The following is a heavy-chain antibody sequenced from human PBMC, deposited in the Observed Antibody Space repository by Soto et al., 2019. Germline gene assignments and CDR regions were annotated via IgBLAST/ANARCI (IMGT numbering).Heavy chain of an antibody. CDR3: AKERRGSSSTFDY. V-gene: IGHV3-30*18. CDR2: ISYDGSNK. J-gene: IGHJ4*02. CDR1: GFTFSRYG. D-gene: IGHD6-6*01. Sequence: QVQLVESGGGVVQPGRSLRLSCAASGFTFSRYGMHGVRQAPGKGLEWVAVISYDGSNKYYADSVKGRFTISRDNSKNKLYLQMNSLRAEDTAVYYCAKERRGSSSTFDYWGQGTLVTVSS.